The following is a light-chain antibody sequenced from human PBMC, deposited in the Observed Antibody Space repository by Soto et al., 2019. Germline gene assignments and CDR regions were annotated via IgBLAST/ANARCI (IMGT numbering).Light chain of an antibody. CDR1: QSIRSN. V-gene: IGKV3-15*01. CDR3: QQYNDWPPLT. CDR2: YAS. J-gene: IGKJ4*01. Sequence: EIVMTQSPATLSVSPGERATLSCRASQSIRSNLAWYQQKPGQAPRLLIYYASTRATSIPARFSGSGSGTEFTLTISSLQSEDFGVYYCQQYNDWPPLTFGAGTKVDI.